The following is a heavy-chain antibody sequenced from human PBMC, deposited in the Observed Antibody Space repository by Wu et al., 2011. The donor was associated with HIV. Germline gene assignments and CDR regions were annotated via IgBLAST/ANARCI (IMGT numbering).Heavy chain of an antibody. D-gene: IGHD1-26*01. CDR3: ARAPRGSYAFDI. Sequence: QVQLVQSGADVKKPGASVKVSCMASGYTFANYYMHWVRQAPGQGLEWMGWINPNSGGTNYAQNFQGRVTMTRDTSISTAYMELSRLRSDDTAVYYCARAPRGSYAFDIWGQGTMVTVSS. J-gene: IGHJ3*02. V-gene: IGHV1-2*02. CDR1: GYTFANYY. CDR2: INPNSGGT.